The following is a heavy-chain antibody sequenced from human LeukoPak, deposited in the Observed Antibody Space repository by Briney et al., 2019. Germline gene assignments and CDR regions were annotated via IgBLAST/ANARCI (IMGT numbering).Heavy chain of an antibody. CDR2: ISSNGGST. V-gene: IGHV3-64D*09. CDR3: VKAAGYSSGWRYYFDY. J-gene: IGHJ4*02. D-gene: IGHD6-19*01. Sequence: GGSLRLSCSASGFTFSSYAMHCVRQAPGKGLEYVSAISSNGGSTYYADSVKGRFTISRDNSKNTLYLQMSSLRAEDTAVYYCVKAAGYSSGWRYYFDYWGQGTLVTVSS. CDR1: GFTFSSYA.